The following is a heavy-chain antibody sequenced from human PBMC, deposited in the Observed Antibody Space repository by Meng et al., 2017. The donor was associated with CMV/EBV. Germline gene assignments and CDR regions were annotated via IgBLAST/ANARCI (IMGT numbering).Heavy chain of an antibody. J-gene: IGHJ4*02. D-gene: IGHD2-8*01. CDR2: ISSSSSYI. CDR3: AREPYCTNGVCFLDY. CDR1: GFTFSSYS. Sequence: GESLKISCAASGFTFSSYSMNWVRQAPGKGLEWVSSISSSSSYIYYADSVKGRFTISRDNAKNSLYLQMSSLRAEDTAVYYCAREPYCTNGVCFLDYWGQGTLVTVSS. V-gene: IGHV3-21*01.